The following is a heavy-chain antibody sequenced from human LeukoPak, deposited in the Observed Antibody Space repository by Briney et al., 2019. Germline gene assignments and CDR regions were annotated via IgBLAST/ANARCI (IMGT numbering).Heavy chain of an antibody. CDR2: IKEDGTVK. CDR1: GFTFSRYW. D-gene: IGHD3-10*01. CDR3: ATSITMFDY. Sequence: TGGSLRLSCAASGFTFSRYWMSWVRQAPGKGLEWVANIKEDGTVKYYVESVKGRFTISRDNAKNSLYLQMNSLRAEDTAVYYCATSITMFDYWGRGTLVTVSS. V-gene: IGHV3-7*02. J-gene: IGHJ4*02.